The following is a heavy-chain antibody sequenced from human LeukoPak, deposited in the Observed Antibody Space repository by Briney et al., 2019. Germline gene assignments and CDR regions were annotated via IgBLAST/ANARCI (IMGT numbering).Heavy chain of an antibody. J-gene: IGHJ4*02. V-gene: IGHV3-48*04. CDR1: GFTFSSSW. CDR3: AKDGGYYDIDY. D-gene: IGHD3-22*01. CDR2: ISSSGSTI. Sequence: GGSLRLSCAASGFTFSSSWMIWVRQAPGKGLEWVSYISSSGSTIYYADSVKGRFTISRDNAKNSLYLQMNSLRAEDTAVYYCAKDGGYYDIDYWGQGTLVTVSS.